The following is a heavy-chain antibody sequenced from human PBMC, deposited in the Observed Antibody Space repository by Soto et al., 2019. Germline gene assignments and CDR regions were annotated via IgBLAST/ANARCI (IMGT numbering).Heavy chain of an antibody. CDR3: ARDESAGSSIRY. J-gene: IGHJ4*02. CDR1: GSPFSTYG. D-gene: IGHD3-3*02. Sequence: ESGGGLVKPGGSLRLSCPASGSPFSTYGMNWVRQAPGKGLEWVSSISNGGNYIYYADSVQGRFTISRDNAKNSLYLQMNSLRAEDTAVYFCARDESAGSSIRYWGQGTLVTVSS. CDR2: ISNGGNYI. V-gene: IGHV3-21*01.